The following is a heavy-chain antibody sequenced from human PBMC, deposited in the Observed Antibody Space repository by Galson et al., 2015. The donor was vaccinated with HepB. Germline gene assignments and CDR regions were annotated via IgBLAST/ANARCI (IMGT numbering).Heavy chain of an antibody. D-gene: IGHD2-8*02. CDR3: ARSGGLRERLVSLGLYYYFMDV. CDR1: GYTFSGYY. V-gene: IGHV1-2*02. Sequence: SVKVSCKASGYTFSGYYMHWVRQAPGQGLEWMGGINPNSGSTNSAQKFKGRVTMTRDTSINTAYMELRNLRPDDMAVYYCARSGGLRERLVSLGLYYYFMDVWGKGTMVIVSS. CDR2: INPNSGST. J-gene: IGHJ6*03.